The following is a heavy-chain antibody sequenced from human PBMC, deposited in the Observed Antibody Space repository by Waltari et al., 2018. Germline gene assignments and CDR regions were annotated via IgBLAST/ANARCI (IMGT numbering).Heavy chain of an antibody. Sequence: QVQLQESGPGLVKPSETLSLTCTVSGGSISSYYWSWIRPPPGKGLEWIGYIYYSGSTNYNPSLKSRVTISVDTSKNQFSLKLSSVTAADTAVYYCARAKSDVVVPAAIDYWGQGTLVTVSS. CDR2: IYYSGST. CDR3: ARAKSDVVVPAAIDY. CDR1: GGSISSYY. J-gene: IGHJ4*02. V-gene: IGHV4-59*01. D-gene: IGHD2-2*01.